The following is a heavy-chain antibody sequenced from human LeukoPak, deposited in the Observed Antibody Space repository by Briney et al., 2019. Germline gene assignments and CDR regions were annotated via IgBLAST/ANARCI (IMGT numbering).Heavy chain of an antibody. J-gene: IGHJ4*02. Sequence: SETLSLTCTVSGGSISSSSYCWGWIRQPPGKGLEWIGSIYYSGSTYYNPSLKSRVTISVDTSKNQFSLKLSSVTAADTAVYYCASPPNSPFDYWGQGTLVTVSS. CDR1: GGSISSSSYC. CDR3: ASPPNSPFDY. D-gene: IGHD4-23*01. V-gene: IGHV4-39*01. CDR2: IYYSGST.